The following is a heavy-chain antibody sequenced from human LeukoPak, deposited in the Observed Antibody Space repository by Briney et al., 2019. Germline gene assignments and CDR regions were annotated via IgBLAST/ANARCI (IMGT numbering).Heavy chain of an antibody. CDR2: VSSSSSHK. J-gene: IGHJ6*02. D-gene: IGHD4/OR15-4a*01. Sequence: GGSLRLSCAASGFIFSNYYMDWVRQAPGKGLEWVSSVSSSSSHKYYADSVKGRFTISRDNAKNSLYLQMNSLRAEDTAVYYCAREDPQTRVPEGMDVWGQGTTVTVSS. CDR1: GFIFSNYY. CDR3: AREDPQTRVPEGMDV. V-gene: IGHV3-21*01.